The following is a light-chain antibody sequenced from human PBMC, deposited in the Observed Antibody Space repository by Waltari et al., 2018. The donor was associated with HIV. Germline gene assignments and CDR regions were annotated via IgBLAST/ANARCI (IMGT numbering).Light chain of an antibody. CDR3: ASYGGTSNFV. CDR1: DVGNYNL. CDR2: EVT. V-gene: IGLV2-23*02. J-gene: IGLJ2*01. Sequence: QSALTQPASMSGSPGQSITISCTGSDVGNYNLVSWYQQDPGKAPRLMIFEVTKRPSGVSDRFSGSKSGNTASLTISGLQAEDEADYYCASYGGTSNFVFGGGTRVTVL.